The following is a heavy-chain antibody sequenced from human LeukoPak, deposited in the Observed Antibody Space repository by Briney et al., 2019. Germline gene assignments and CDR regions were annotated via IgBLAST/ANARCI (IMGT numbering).Heavy chain of an antibody. Sequence: GGSLRLSCAASGFSFRSHGMNWVRQAPGKGLEWVSGISPRGDITYYKDSVRGRFTISRDNFKNTVSLQLNSLRAEDTAVYYCAKEPGFYGGNRGLNWFDPWGQGTLVTVSS. D-gene: IGHD4-23*01. V-gene: IGHV3-23*01. CDR2: ISPRGDIT. CDR3: AKEPGFYGGNRGLNWFDP. J-gene: IGHJ5*02. CDR1: GFSFRSHG.